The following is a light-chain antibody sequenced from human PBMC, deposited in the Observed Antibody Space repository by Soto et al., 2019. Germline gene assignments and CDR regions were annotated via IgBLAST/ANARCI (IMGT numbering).Light chain of an antibody. CDR1: SSDVGSYNR. V-gene: IGLV2-18*02. J-gene: IGLJ1*01. CDR2: EVS. CDR3: LSYTSSNSYV. Sequence: ALPQPPSVSGSPGQSVTISCTGTSSDVGSYNRVSWYQQPPGTAPKLMIYEVSNRPSGVPDRFSGSKSGNTASLTISGLQAGDEADYYCLSYTSSNSYVFGTGTKVTVL.